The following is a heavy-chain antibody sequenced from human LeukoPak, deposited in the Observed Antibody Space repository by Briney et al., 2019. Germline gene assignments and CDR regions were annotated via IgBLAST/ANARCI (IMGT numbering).Heavy chain of an antibody. CDR3: ARLITSEAGRGMDV. D-gene: IGHD1-14*01. Sequence: GGSLRLSCAASGFTFSSYWMSWVRQAPGRGLEWVAHTKHDGSEKYYVDSVKGRFTISRDNAQNSLYLQMSSLRVEDTALYYCARLITSEAGRGMDVWGQGTTVTVSS. CDR2: TKHDGSEK. J-gene: IGHJ6*02. CDR1: GFTFSSYW. V-gene: IGHV3-7*01.